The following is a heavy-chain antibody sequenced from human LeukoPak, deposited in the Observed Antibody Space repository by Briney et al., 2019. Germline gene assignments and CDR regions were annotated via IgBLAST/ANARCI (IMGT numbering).Heavy chain of an antibody. V-gene: IGHV4-30-2*01. J-gene: IGHJ4*02. CDR3: ARDSSNTNY. D-gene: IGHD6-13*01. Sequence: NPSETLSLTCTVSGGSISSGDYYWSWIRQPPGKGLEWIGYIHQSGSTYYNPSLESRVIMSVDRSKNQFALKLTSVTAADTAVYYCARDSSNTNYWGQGTLVTVSS. CDR2: IHQSGST. CDR1: GGSISSGDYY.